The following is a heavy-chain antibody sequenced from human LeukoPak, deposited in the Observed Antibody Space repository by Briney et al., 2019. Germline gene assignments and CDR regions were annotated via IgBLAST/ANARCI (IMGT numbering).Heavy chain of an antibody. Sequence: ASVKVSCKASGYTFTSYDINWVRQATGQGLEWMGWMNPNSGNTGYAQKFQGRVTMTRNTSISTAYMELSSLRSEDTAVYYRARDTDIVVVPAAMSDPNWFDPWGQGTLVTVSS. CDR1: GYTFTSYD. CDR2: MNPNSGNT. CDR3: ARDTDIVVVPAAMSDPNWFDP. J-gene: IGHJ5*02. D-gene: IGHD2-2*01. V-gene: IGHV1-8*01.